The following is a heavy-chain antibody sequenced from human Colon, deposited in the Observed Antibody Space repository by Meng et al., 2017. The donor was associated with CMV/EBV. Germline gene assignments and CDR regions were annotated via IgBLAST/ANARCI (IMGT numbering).Heavy chain of an antibody. CDR3: AREASGWSTGIDH. D-gene: IGHD6-19*01. CDR2: ISYSGNT. J-gene: IGHJ4*02. CDR1: GGSVNSGSYY. Sequence: GSLRLSCSVSGGSVNSGSYYWTWIRQPPGKGLEWIGYISYSGNTNYNPSLKSRLTIEVDTSRNQFSLKLTSVSAADTAIYYCAREASGWSTGIDHWGQGTLVTVSS. V-gene: IGHV4-61*01.